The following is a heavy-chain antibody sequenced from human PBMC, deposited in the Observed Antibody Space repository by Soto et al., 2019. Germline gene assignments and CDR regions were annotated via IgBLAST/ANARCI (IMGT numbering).Heavy chain of an antibody. J-gene: IGHJ6*02. Sequence: QVQLVQSAAEVKEPGASANVSCQASGYRITNYIIAWVRQAPGQGLEWMGWISPYNGNTNYARRFRGRVILTTDTSTSTAYMEVRSLRSDDTAIYYCARYCAGNACYSRHYYAMDVWGQGTTVTVSS. CDR1: GYRITNYI. V-gene: IGHV1-18*01. D-gene: IGHD2-15*01. CDR3: ARYCAGNACYSRHYYAMDV. CDR2: ISPYNGNT.